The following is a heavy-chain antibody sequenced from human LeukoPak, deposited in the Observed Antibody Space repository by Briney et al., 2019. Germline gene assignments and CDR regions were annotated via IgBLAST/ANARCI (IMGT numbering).Heavy chain of an antibody. Sequence: SETLSLTCAVYGGSFSGYYWSWIRQPPGKGLEWIGEINHSGSTNYNPSLKSRVTISVDTSKNQFSLKLSSVTAADTAVYYCARGPSSLTMVRGVIISPYWGQGTLVTVSS. D-gene: IGHD3-10*01. CDR2: INHSGST. J-gene: IGHJ4*02. CDR1: GGSFSGYY. CDR3: ARGPSSLTMVRGVIISPY. V-gene: IGHV4-34*01.